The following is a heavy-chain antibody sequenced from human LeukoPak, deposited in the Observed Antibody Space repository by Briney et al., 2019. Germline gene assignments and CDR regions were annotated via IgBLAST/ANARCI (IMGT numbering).Heavy chain of an antibody. J-gene: IGHJ6*01. CDR1: GYTFTSYD. V-gene: IGHV1-8*01. CDR2: MNPNSGNT. CDR3: AIRIAEAGYYYYGMDV. D-gene: IGHD6-19*01. Sequence: ASVTVSCKASGYTFTSYDINWVRQAPGQGLEWMGWMNPNSGNTDYAQKFQGRVTMTRNTSIRTAYMELSRLRCDDTAVYWCAIRIAEAGYYYYGMDVWGGGSTVSVCS.